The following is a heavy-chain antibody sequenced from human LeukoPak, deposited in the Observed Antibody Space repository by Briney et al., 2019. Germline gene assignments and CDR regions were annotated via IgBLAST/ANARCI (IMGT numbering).Heavy chain of an antibody. J-gene: IGHJ4*02. V-gene: IGHV3-30*09. D-gene: IGHD3-22*01. CDR1: GFTFSSYA. CDR2: ISYDGSNK. CDR3: AMGGYYYDSSGYYF. Sequence: GGSLRLSCAASGFTFSSYAMHWVRQAPGKGLEWVAVISYDGSNKHYADSVKSRFAISRDNSKNTLYLQMNSLRAEDTAVYYCAMGGYYYDSSGYYFWGQGTLVTVSS.